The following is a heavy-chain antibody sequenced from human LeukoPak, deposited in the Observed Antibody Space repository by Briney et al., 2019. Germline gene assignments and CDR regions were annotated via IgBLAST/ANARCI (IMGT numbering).Heavy chain of an antibody. Sequence: GGSLRLSCAASGFTPADYAMHWVRPAPGKGLEWVSGIHWNSGSIGYADSVKGRFTITRDNAKNSLYLQMNRLRAEDTALYYCAGGGLGSFAYWGQGTLVTVSS. J-gene: IGHJ4*02. CDR3: AGGGLGSFAY. V-gene: IGHV3-9*02. CDR2: IHWNSGSI. D-gene: IGHD3-10*01. CDR1: GFTPADYA.